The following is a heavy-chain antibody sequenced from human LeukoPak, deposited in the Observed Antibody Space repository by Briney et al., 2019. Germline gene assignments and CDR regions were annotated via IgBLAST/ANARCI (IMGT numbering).Heavy chain of an antibody. CDR2: IYFSGTT. J-gene: IGHJ6*03. V-gene: IGHV4-59*08. D-gene: IGHD6-19*01. CDR1: GGSISSYY. Sequence: PSETLSLTCTVSGGSISSYYCGWIRPPPGKGLEWIVYIYFSGTTNYHPPLTSRVTISVDTPKDQFSLKLSSVTAADTAVYYCARHRSSGWYSRSNYYYYMYVSGKGTTVTVSS. CDR3: ARHRSSGWYSRSNYYYYMYV.